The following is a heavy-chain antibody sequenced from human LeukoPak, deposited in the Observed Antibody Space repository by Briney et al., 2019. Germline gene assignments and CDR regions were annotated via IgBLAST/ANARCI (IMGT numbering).Heavy chain of an antibody. Sequence: PGGSLRLPCAASGFTFSSYAMHWVRQAPGKGLEYVSAISSNGGSTYYANSVKGRFTISRDNSKNTLYLQMGSLRAEDMAVYYCARVGSSIAFDYWGQGTLVTVSS. D-gene: IGHD6-13*01. CDR1: GFTFSSYA. CDR2: ISSNGGST. J-gene: IGHJ4*02. CDR3: ARVGSSIAFDY. V-gene: IGHV3-64*01.